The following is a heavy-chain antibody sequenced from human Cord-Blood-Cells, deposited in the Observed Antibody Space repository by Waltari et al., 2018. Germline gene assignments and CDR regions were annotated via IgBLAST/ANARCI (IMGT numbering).Heavy chain of an antibody. CDR1: GGTFSRYA. V-gene: IGHV1-69*01. CDR3: AALGRSGSRDY. Sequence: QVQLVQSGAEVKKPGSSVKVSCKAYGGTFSRYAIRWGRKAPGQGLEWMGGIIPIFGTANYAQKFQGRVTITADESTSTAYMELSSLRSEDTAVYYCAALGRSGSRDYWGQGTLVTVSS. CDR2: IIPIFGTA. J-gene: IGHJ4*02. D-gene: IGHD3-10*01.